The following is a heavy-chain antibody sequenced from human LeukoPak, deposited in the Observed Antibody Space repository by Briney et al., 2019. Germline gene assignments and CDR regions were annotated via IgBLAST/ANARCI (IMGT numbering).Heavy chain of an antibody. CDR2: INPNSGGT. D-gene: IGHD6-6*01. Sequence: ASVTVSCKASGYTFTGYYMHWVRQAPGQGLEWMGWINPNSGGTNYAQKFQGRVTMTRDTSISTAYMELSRLRSDDTAVYYCARVLKYSSSSRGGPFDYWGQGTLVTVSS. CDR3: ARVLKYSSSSRGGPFDY. CDR1: GYTFTGYY. V-gene: IGHV1-2*02. J-gene: IGHJ4*02.